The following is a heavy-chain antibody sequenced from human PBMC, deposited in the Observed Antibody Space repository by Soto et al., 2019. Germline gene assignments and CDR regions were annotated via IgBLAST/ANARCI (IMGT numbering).Heavy chain of an antibody. V-gene: IGHV3-74*01. CDR3: ASWTDS. CDR1: GFTFSSYW. CDR2: IKRDGSST. D-gene: IGHD1-1*01. J-gene: IGHJ5*01. Sequence: PGGSLRLSCAASGFTFSSYWMHWVRQAPGKGLVWVSHIKRDGSSTSYVDSVKGRFTISRDNAKKFLYLQMNGLRADDTAVYYSASWTDSWGQGTLVTVSS.